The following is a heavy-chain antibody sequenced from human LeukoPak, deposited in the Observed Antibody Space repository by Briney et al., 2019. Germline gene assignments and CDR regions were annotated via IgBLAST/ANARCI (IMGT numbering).Heavy chain of an antibody. V-gene: IGHV3-30*02. Sequence: GGSLRLSCAASGFTFSNYGMHWVRQAPGKGLEWVAFIRNDGSERYYADSVKGRVIISRDNSKNTLYLHMNSLRAEDTAVYYCARSVVVVAATPDYWGQGTLVTVSS. CDR2: IRNDGSER. D-gene: IGHD2-15*01. CDR1: GFTFSNYG. CDR3: ARSVVVVAATPDY. J-gene: IGHJ4*02.